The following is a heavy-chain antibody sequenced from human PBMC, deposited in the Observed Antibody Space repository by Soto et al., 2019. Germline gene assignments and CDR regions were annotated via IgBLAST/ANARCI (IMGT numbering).Heavy chain of an antibody. CDR3: AVDFWSGRGLGYYYGMDV. CDR1: GYTLTELS. Sequence: ASVKVSCKVSGYTLTELSMHWVRQAPGKGLEWMGGFDPEDGETIYAQKFQGRVTMTEDTSTDTAYMELSSLRSEDTAVYYCAVDFWSGRGLGYYYGMDVWGQGTTLTVSS. CDR2: FDPEDGET. V-gene: IGHV1-24*01. J-gene: IGHJ6*02. D-gene: IGHD3-3*01.